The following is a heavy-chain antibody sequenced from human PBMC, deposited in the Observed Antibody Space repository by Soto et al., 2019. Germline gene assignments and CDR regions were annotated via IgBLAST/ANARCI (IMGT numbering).Heavy chain of an antibody. J-gene: IGHJ6*02. V-gene: IGHV4-30-2*01. CDR3: ARSYGSGSYPYYYYGMDV. CDR2: IYHSGST. D-gene: IGHD3-10*01. Sequence: SETLSLTCAVSGGSISSGGYSWSWIRQPPGKGLEWIGYIYHSGSTYYNPSLKSRVTISVDRSKNQFSLKLSSVTAADTAVYYCARSYGSGSYPYYYYGMDVWGQGTTVTVSS. CDR1: GGSISSGGYS.